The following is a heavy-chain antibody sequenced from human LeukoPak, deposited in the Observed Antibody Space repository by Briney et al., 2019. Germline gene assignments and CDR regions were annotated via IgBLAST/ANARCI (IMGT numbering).Heavy chain of an antibody. CDR1: GFMFHDYA. Sequence: GGSPRLSCAAPGFMFHDYAIHWVRQAPGKGLEWVSLISGDGGSTFYADSVKGRFTISRDNSKNSLYLQMNSLRSDDTALYYCARESESSGWYDYWGQGTLVTVSS. CDR3: ARESESSGWYDY. J-gene: IGHJ4*02. CDR2: ISGDGGST. V-gene: IGHV3-43*02. D-gene: IGHD6-19*01.